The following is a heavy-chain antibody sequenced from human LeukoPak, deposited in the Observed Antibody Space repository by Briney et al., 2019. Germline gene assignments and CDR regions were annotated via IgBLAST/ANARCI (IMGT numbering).Heavy chain of an antibody. J-gene: IGHJ4*02. V-gene: IGHV1-46*01. CDR1: GYTFTSYD. CDR2: INPSGGST. CDR3: ARAQNMDTIFGPLFDY. D-gene: IGHD3-3*01. Sequence: ASVKVSCKASGYTFTSYDINWVRQATGQGLEWMGIINPSGGSTSYAQKFQGRVTMTRDTSTSTVYMELSSLRSEDTAVYYCARAQNMDTIFGPLFDYWGQGTLVTVSS.